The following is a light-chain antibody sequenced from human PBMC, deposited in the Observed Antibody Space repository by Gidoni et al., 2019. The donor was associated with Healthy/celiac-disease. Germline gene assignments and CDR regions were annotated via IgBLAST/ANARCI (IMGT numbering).Light chain of an antibody. CDR1: QDISNY. J-gene: IGKJ3*01. CDR2: DAS. CDR3: QQEDNLPPLFT. V-gene: IGKV1-33*01. Sequence: DIQMTQSPSSLSASVGDRVTITCQASQDISNYLNWYQQKPGKAPKLLIYDASNLETGVRSRFSGSGSGTDFNFTISSLQPEDIATYYCQQEDNLPPLFTFGPGTKVDIK.